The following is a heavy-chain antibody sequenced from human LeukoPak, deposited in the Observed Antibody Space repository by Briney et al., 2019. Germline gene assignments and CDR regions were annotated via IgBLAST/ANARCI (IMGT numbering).Heavy chain of an antibody. J-gene: IGHJ4*02. CDR2: IKEDGSES. V-gene: IGHV3-7*01. D-gene: IGHD6-13*01. CDR3: AREEGGIAAALH. Sequence: GGSLRLSCAASGFNFGEFWMAWVRQTPGMGLEWVADIKEDGSESFYVDSVKGRFTISRDNAKNSLYLQMNSLRAEDTAVYYCAREEGGIAAALHWGQGTLVTVSS. CDR1: GFNFGEFW.